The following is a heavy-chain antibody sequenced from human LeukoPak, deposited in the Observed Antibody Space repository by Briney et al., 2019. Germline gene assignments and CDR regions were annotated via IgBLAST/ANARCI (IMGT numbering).Heavy chain of an antibody. V-gene: IGHV1-2*02. CDR1: GYTFIGYH. J-gene: IGHJ6*03. CDR3: ARDPSQYYYMDV. CDR2: MNPKNGGT. Sequence: GASVKVSCKASGYTFIGYHIHWVRQAPGQGLQWMGWMNPKNGGTKYAQKFRDRFTMTRDTSISTVYMELSTLRSDDTAMYYCARDPSQYYYMDVWGRGTTVTISS.